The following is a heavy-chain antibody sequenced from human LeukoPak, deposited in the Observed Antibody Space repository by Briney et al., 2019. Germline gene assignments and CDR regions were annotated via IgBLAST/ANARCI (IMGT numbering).Heavy chain of an antibody. Sequence: SETLSLTCTVSGGSISSYYWSWIRQPPGKGLEWIGYIYYSGSTNYNPSLKSRVTISVDTSKNQFSLKLSSVTAADTAVYYCARVDSSSRYYYYYYYMDVWGKGTTVTVSS. J-gene: IGHJ6*03. V-gene: IGHV4-59*01. CDR2: IYYSGST. D-gene: IGHD6-6*01. CDR3: ARVDSSSRYYYYYYYMDV. CDR1: GGSISSYY.